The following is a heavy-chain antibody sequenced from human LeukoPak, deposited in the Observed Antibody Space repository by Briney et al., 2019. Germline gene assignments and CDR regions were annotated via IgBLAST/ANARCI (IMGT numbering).Heavy chain of an antibody. CDR1: GGSFSGYY. Sequence: PSETLSLTCAVYGGSFSGYYWSWIRQPPGKGLEWIGAINHSGSTNYNPSLKSRVTISVDTSKNQFSLKLSSVTAADTAVYYCARRRRRDGYNYLFDYWGQGTLVTVSS. V-gene: IGHV4-34*01. J-gene: IGHJ4*02. CDR2: INHSGST. CDR3: ARRRRRDGYNYLFDY. D-gene: IGHD5-24*01.